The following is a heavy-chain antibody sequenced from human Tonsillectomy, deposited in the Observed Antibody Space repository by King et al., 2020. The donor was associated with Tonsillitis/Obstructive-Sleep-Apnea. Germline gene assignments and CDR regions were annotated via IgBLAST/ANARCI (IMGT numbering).Heavy chain of an antibody. V-gene: IGHV3-9*01. D-gene: IGHD2-2*01. CDR2: ISWNSGNI. J-gene: IGHJ6*03. CDR1: GFTFDDYA. CDR3: AKGPGTIVVVPGANRAQGLDYYMDV. Sequence: VQLVESGGGLVQPGRSLRLSCAASGFTFDDYAMHWVRQAPGKGLEWVSGISWNSGNIGYAASVKGRFTISRDNAKNSLYLQMNSLRPEDTALYYCAKGPGTIVVVPGANRAQGLDYYMDVWGKGTTVTVAS.